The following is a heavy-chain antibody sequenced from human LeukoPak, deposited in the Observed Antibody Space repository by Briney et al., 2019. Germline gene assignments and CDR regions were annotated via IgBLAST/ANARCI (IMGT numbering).Heavy chain of an antibody. Sequence: PSETLSLTCGVYGGSFSGYYWSWIRQPPGKGLEWIGYIYYSGSTNYNPSLKSRVTISVDTPKNQFSLKLSSVTAADTAVYYCARSVEGYCSGGSCYSYYYYMDVWGKGTTVTVSS. D-gene: IGHD2-15*01. CDR2: IYYSGST. CDR1: GGSFSGYY. J-gene: IGHJ6*03. CDR3: ARSVEGYCSGGSCYSYYYYMDV. V-gene: IGHV4-59*01.